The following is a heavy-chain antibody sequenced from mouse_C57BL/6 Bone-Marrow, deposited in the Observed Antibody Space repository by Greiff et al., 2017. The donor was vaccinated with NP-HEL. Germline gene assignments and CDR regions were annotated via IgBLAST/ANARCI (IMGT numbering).Heavy chain of an antibody. Sequence: QVQLQQPGAELVMPGASVKLSCKASGYTFTSYWMHWVKPRPGQGLEWIGEIDPSDSYTNYNQKFKGKSTLTVDKSSSTAYMQLSSLTSEDSAVYYCARETTVVAYYFDYWGQGTTLTVSS. CDR1: GYTFTSYW. CDR2: IDPSDSYT. J-gene: IGHJ2*01. V-gene: IGHV1-69*01. D-gene: IGHD1-1*01. CDR3: ARETTVVAYYFDY.